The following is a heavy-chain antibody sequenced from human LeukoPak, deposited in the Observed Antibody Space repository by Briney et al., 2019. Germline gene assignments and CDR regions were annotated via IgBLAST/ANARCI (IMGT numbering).Heavy chain of an antibody. J-gene: IGHJ5*02. V-gene: IGHV4-59*08. Sequence: SETLSLTCTVSGGSISSDYWSWVRQPPGKGLEWMGYVYYSGITNYNPSLKSRGTISVGTSKNHFSLKLTSVTAADTAVYYCARLLGWSGPINWFDPWGRGTLVTVSS. CDR2: VYYSGIT. CDR3: ARLLGWSGPINWFDP. D-gene: IGHD3-3*01. CDR1: GGSISSDY.